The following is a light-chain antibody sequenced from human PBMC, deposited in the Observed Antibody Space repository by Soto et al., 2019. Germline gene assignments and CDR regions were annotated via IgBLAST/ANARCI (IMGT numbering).Light chain of an antibody. CDR1: SSDVGGYSY. Sequence: QSVLTQPPSASGSPGQSGAISCTGTSSDVGGYSYVSWYQQHPGKAPKLMIYEVSKRPSGVPDRFSGSKSGITASLTVSGLPAEDEADDYCSSYARNRDVVFGGGTKLTVL. CDR3: SSYARNRDVV. CDR2: EVS. V-gene: IGLV2-8*01. J-gene: IGLJ2*01.